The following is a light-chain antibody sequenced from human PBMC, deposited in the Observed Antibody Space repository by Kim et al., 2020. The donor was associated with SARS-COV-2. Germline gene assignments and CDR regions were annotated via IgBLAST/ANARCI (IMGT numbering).Light chain of an antibody. Sequence: AIACTVSNRYRGRKDLATWYQQHPGKAPVRLIGDIYNRPSGVSDRFSGSRSGNTASLTISGVQAEEEGDYYCYSCARRSSGDYYVFGGGTKVTVL. J-gene: IGLJ1*01. CDR2: DIY. CDR1: NRYRGRKDL. CDR3: YSCARRSSGDYYV. V-gene: IGLV2-23*02.